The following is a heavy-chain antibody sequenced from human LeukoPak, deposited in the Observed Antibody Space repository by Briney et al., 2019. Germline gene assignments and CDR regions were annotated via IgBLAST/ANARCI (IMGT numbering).Heavy chain of an antibody. Sequence: PGGSLRLSCTVSGFTVSSNSWSWVRQAPGKGLEWVSFIYSGGNTHYSDSVKGRFTISRDNSKNTLYLQMNSLRAEDTAVYYCAELGITMIGGVWGKGTTVTISS. V-gene: IGHV3-53*01. CDR2: IYSGGNT. J-gene: IGHJ6*04. D-gene: IGHD3-10*02. CDR3: AELGITMIGGV. CDR1: GFTVSSNS.